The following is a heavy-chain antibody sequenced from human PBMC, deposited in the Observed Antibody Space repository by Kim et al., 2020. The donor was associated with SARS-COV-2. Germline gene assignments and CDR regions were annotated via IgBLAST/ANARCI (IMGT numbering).Heavy chain of an antibody. Sequence: SETLSHTCAVYGGSFSGYYWSWIRQPPGKGLEWIGEINHSGSTNYNPSLKSRVTISVDTSKNQFSLKLSSVTAADTAVYYCARRLYSSSSVRFDYWGQGT. CDR1: GGSFSGYY. J-gene: IGHJ4*02. V-gene: IGHV4-34*01. CDR3: ARRLYSSSSVRFDY. CDR2: INHSGST. D-gene: IGHD6-6*01.